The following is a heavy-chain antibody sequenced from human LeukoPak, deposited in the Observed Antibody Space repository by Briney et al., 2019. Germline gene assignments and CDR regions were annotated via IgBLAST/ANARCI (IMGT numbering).Heavy chain of an antibody. D-gene: IGHD5-24*01. V-gene: IGHV3-48*02. J-gene: IGHJ4*02. CDR2: ISSSSSTI. CDR1: GFTFSSYS. CDR3: AGRRDAYNNFDY. Sequence: PGGSLRLSYAASGFTFSSYSMNWVRQAPGKGLEWVSYISSSSSTIYYADSVKGRFTISRDNAKNSLYLQMTSLRDEDTAVYYCAGRRDAYNNFDYWGQGTLVTVSS.